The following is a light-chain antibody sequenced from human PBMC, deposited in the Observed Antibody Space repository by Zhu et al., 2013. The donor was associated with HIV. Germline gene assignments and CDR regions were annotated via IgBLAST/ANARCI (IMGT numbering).Light chain of an antibody. J-gene: IGLJ2*01. CDR2: QHN. CDR1: SGSIASDY. CDR3: QSYDNNDVI. V-gene: IGLV6-57*01. Sequence: NFMLTQPHSVSESPGKTVVLSCTRSSGSIASDYVQWYQQRPGRSPTTVIYQHNQRPSGVPDRFSGSLDRSSNFASLTISGLMAEDEADYYCQSYDNNDVIFGGGTKLTVL.